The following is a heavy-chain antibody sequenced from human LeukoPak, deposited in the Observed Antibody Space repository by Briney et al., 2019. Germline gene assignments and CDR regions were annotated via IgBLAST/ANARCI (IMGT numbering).Heavy chain of an antibody. V-gene: IGHV3-23*01. CDR2: ISGSGGST. CDR3: AKGVTRYSSGWVDY. Sequence: PGGPLRLSCAASGFTFSSYAMSWVRQAPGKGLEWVSAISGSGGSTYYADSVKGRFTISRDNSKNTLYLQMNSLRAEDTAVYYCAKGVTRYSSGWVDYWGQGTLVTVSS. CDR1: GFTFSSYA. D-gene: IGHD6-19*01. J-gene: IGHJ4*02.